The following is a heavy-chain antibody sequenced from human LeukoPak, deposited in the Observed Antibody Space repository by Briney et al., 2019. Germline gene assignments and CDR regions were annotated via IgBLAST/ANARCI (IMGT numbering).Heavy chain of an antibody. CDR1: GFTFSSYA. CDR3: AKGASSWYGVSDY. CDR2: ISGSGGST. J-gene: IGHJ4*02. D-gene: IGHD6-13*01. Sequence: GGSLRLSCAASGFTFSSYAMSWVRQAPGKGLEWVSAISGSGGSTYYADSVKGRFTISRDNAKNSLYLQMNSLRAEDTGLYYCAKGASSWYGVSDYWGQGTLVTVSS. V-gene: IGHV3-23*01.